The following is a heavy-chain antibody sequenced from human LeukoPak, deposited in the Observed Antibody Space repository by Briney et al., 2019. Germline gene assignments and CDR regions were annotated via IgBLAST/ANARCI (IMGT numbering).Heavy chain of an antibody. CDR2: ISTSSSYI. Sequence: GGSLRLSCAASGFTFSDYYMTWIRQAPGKGLEWVSSISTSSSYIYYADSVKGRFTISRDNAKNSLFLQMNSLRAEDTAVYYCARDATAPAGFYYFDYWGQGTLVTVSS. CDR1: GFTFSDYY. D-gene: IGHD6-13*01. V-gene: IGHV3-11*06. J-gene: IGHJ4*02. CDR3: ARDATAPAGFYYFDY.